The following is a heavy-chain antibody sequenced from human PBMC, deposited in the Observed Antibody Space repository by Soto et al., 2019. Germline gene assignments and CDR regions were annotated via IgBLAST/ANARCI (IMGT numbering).Heavy chain of an antibody. Sequence: GGSLRLSCAASGFTFSSYAMSWVRQAPGKGLEWVSAISGSGGSTYYADSVKGRFTISRDNSKNTLYLQMNSLRAEDTAVYYCAKDPVYDDFWSGYYPTDYYFDYWGQGTPVTVSS. CDR2: ISGSGGST. D-gene: IGHD3-3*01. V-gene: IGHV3-23*01. CDR1: GFTFSSYA. J-gene: IGHJ4*02. CDR3: AKDPVYDDFWSGYYPTDYYFDY.